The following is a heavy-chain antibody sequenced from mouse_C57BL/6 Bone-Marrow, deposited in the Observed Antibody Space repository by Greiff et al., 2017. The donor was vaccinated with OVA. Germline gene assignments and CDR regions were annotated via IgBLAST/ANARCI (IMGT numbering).Heavy chain of an antibody. CDR2: IDPEDGDT. CDR3: TTGSSPYYFDY. CDR1: GFTIKDDY. Sequence: VQLPQSGAELVRPGASVKLSCTASGFTIKDDYMPWVKQRPEQGLEWVGWIDPEDGDTEYASKFQGKATITADTSSNTAYLQLSSLTSEDTAVYYCTTGSSPYYFDYWGKGTTLTVSS. V-gene: IGHV14-4*01. D-gene: IGHD1-1*01. J-gene: IGHJ2*01.